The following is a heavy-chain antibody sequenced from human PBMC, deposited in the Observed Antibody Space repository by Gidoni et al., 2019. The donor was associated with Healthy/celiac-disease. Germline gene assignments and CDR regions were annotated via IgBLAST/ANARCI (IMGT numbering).Heavy chain of an antibody. Sequence: VQVSCTASGYTFTCYYMHWVRQAPGQGLEWMGWINPNSGGTNYAQKFQGRVTMTRDTSISTAYMELSRLRSDDTAVYYCARAYCGGDCPFDYWGQGTLVTVSS. J-gene: IGHJ4*02. CDR3: ARAYCGGDCPFDY. D-gene: IGHD2-21*02. V-gene: IGHV1-2*02. CDR2: INPNSGGT. CDR1: GYTFTCYY.